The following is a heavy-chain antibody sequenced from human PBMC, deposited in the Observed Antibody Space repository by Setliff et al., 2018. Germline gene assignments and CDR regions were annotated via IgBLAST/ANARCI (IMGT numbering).Heavy chain of an antibody. Sequence: VASVKVSCKTSGYTFTDFAMNWVRQAPGQGLEWMGWINTNTGNPTYAQDFTGRFVFSLDTSVSTAYLQISSLKAEDTAMYYCARASRFATIVWKGDYYMDVWGKGTTVTVSS. CDR3: ARASRFATIVWKGDYYMDV. D-gene: IGHD3-16*02. J-gene: IGHJ6*03. CDR1: GYTFTDFA. CDR2: INTNTGNP. V-gene: IGHV7-4-1*02.